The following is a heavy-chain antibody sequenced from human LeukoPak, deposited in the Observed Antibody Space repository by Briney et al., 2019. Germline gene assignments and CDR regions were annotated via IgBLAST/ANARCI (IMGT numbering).Heavy chain of an antibody. CDR1: GGSFSGYY. V-gene: IGHV4-34*01. J-gene: IGHJ3*02. CDR2: INHSGST. CDR3: ARGETNEQWLVLSAFDI. Sequence: SETLSLTCAVYGGSFSGYYWSWIRQPPGKGLEWIGEINHSGSTYYNSSLKSRVTISEDTSKNQFSLKLSSVTAADTAVYYCARGETNEQWLVLSAFDIWGQGTMVTVSS. D-gene: IGHD6-19*01.